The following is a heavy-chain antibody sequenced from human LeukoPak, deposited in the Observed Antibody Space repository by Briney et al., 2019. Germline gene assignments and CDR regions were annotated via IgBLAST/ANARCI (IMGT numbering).Heavy chain of an antibody. D-gene: IGHD1-1*01. CDR3: ARGGVTAGKDY. Sequence: GRSLRPSCAASGFAFSSFGMHWVRQAPGKGLEWVAVIWYDGTNKYYADSVKGRFTISRDNSKNTLHLQMNSLRADDTAVYYCARGGVTAGKDYWGQGTLVTVSS. V-gene: IGHV3-33*01. J-gene: IGHJ4*02. CDR2: IWYDGTNK. CDR1: GFAFSSFG.